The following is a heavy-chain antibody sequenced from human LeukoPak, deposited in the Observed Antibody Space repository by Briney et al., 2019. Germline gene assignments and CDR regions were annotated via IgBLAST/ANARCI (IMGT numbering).Heavy chain of an antibody. J-gene: IGHJ5*02. V-gene: IGHV3-74*01. CDR1: GFTFSSYW. CDR2: INSDGSST. Sequence: PGGSLRLSCAASGFTFSSYWMYWVRQAPGKGLVWVSRINSDGSSTSYADSVKGRFTISRDNAKKPTYLQMTSLRAEDTAVYYCARERIVVTNWFDPWGQGTLVTVSS. D-gene: IGHD2-15*01. CDR3: ARERIVVTNWFDP.